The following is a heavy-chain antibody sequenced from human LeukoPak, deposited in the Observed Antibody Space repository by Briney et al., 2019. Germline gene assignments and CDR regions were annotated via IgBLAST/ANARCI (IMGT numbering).Heavy chain of an antibody. CDR2: ISYDGRNK. V-gene: IGHV3-30*04. Sequence: PGGSLRLSCAASGFTFSSYTMHWVRQAPGKGPEWVSVISYDGRNKDYADSVKGRFTISRDNSKNTLYLQMNSLRVEDTAVYYCARESRDYGDYGFDYWGQGTLVTVSS. J-gene: IGHJ4*02. D-gene: IGHD4-17*01. CDR1: GFTFSSYT. CDR3: ARESRDYGDYGFDY.